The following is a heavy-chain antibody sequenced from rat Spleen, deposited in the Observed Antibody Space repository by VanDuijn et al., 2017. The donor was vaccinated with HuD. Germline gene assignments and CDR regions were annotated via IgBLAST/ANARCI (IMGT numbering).Heavy chain of an antibody. D-gene: IGHD1-12*03. Sequence: EVQLVESGGGLVQPGRSMKLSCAASGFIFSNYDMAWVRQAPKKGLEWVATISYDGSSTYYRDSVKGRFTISRDNAKSTLYLQMNSLRSEDTATYYCAREPYSYDGYYHGPVFGVMDAWGQGASVTVSS. CDR3: AREPYSYDGYYHGPVFGVMDA. CDR2: ISYDGSST. CDR1: GFIFSNYD. J-gene: IGHJ4*01. V-gene: IGHV5-7*01.